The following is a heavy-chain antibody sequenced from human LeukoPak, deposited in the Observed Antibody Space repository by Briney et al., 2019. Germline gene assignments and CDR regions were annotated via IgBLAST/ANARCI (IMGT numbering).Heavy chain of an antibody. Sequence: GGSLRLSCAASGFTFSNYAMNWVRQAPGKGLVWVSHINSDGSITSYADSVKGRFTISRDNAKNTLYLQMNSLRAEDTAVYYCARNAVDTANAVWGQGTTVTVSS. V-gene: IGHV3-74*01. CDR3: ARNAVDTANAV. J-gene: IGHJ6*02. CDR2: INSDGSIT. D-gene: IGHD5-18*01. CDR1: GFTFSNYA.